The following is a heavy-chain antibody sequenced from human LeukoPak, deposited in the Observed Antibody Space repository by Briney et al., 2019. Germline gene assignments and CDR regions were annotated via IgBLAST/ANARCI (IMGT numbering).Heavy chain of an antibody. CDR2: INPNSGGT. Sequence: ASVKVSCKASGYTLTGYYMHWVRQAPGQGLEWMGWINPNSGGTNYAQKLQGRVTMTTDTSTSTAYMEPRSLRSDDTAVYYCARRVRYYYGSGSYYEYYFDYWGQGTLVTVSS. V-gene: IGHV1-2*02. J-gene: IGHJ4*02. D-gene: IGHD3-10*01. CDR1: GYTLTGYY. CDR3: ARRVRYYYGSGSYYEYYFDY.